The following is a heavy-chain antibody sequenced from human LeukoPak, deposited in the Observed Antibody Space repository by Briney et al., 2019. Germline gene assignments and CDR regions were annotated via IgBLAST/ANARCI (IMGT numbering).Heavy chain of an antibody. CDR2: IYYSGST. Sequence: SQTLSLTCTVSGGSISSGGYYWSWIRQHPGKGLEWIGYIYYSGSTYYDPSLKSRVTISVDTSKNQFSLKLSSVTAADTAVYYCARGPRIVVVVAATHYWFDPWGQGTLVTVSS. D-gene: IGHD2-15*01. CDR3: ARGPRIVVVVAATHYWFDP. J-gene: IGHJ5*02. V-gene: IGHV4-31*03. CDR1: GGSISSGGYY.